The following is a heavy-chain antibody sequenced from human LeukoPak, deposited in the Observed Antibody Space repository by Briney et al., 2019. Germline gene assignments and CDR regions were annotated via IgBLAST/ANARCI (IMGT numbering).Heavy chain of an antibody. D-gene: IGHD3-3*01. CDR3: AKDRNVISHHYDFWSGYWFY. V-gene: IGHV3-23*01. CDR2: INHNDGRT. J-gene: IGHJ4*02. Sequence: GGSLRLSCAASGFPVSTSAMTWVRQVPGKGLEWVSVINHNDGRTYYADSVKGRFTISRDNSKNTLYLQMNSLRAEDTAVYYCAKDRNVISHHYDFWSGYWFYWGQGTLVTVSS. CDR1: GFPVSTSA.